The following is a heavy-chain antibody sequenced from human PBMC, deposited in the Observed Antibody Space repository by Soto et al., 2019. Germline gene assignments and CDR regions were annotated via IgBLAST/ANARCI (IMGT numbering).Heavy chain of an antibody. D-gene: IGHD1-7*01. CDR3: ARGNLDV. CDR1: GFTFSSYS. Sequence: GGSLRLSCAASGFTFSSYSMNWVHQAPGKGLEWVSYISSSSSTIYYADSVKGRFTISRDNSKNTMYLQMNNLSPEDTAVYYCARGNLDVWGQGTTVTVSS. J-gene: IGHJ6*02. CDR2: ISSSSSTI. V-gene: IGHV3-48*01.